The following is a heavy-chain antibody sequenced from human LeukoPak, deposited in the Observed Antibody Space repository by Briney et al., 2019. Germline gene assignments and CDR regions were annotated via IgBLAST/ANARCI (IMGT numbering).Heavy chain of an antibody. Sequence: TGGSLRLSCAASGFTFSSYWMSWVRQAPEKGLEWVANIKQDGSEKYYVDSVKGRFTISRDNAKNSLYLQMNSLRAEDTAVYYCARGFGSSWYYFDYWGQGTLVTVSS. V-gene: IGHV3-7*01. D-gene: IGHD6-13*01. CDR3: ARGFGSSWYYFDY. CDR2: IKQDGSEK. CDR1: GFTFSSYW. J-gene: IGHJ4*02.